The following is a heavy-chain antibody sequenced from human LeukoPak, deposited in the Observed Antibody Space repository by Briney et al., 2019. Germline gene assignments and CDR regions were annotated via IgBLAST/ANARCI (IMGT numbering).Heavy chain of an antibody. D-gene: IGHD3-3*01. V-gene: IGHV3-23*01. CDR2: IPSGGSNT. CDR1: GFPFRTYG. J-gene: IGHJ6*03. CDR3: AKDSQYYDFWSRYNYYSYYYMDV. Sequence: LPGGSLRLSCVASGFPFRTYGMSWVRQAPGKGLESVSAIPSGGSNTYYADSVKGRFTISRDNSENTLYLQINSLRAEDTAVYYCAKDSQYYDFWSRYNYYSYYYMDVWGKGTTVTVSS.